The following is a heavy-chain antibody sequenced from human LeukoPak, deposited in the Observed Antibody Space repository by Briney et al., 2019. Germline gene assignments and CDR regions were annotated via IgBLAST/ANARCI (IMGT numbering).Heavy chain of an antibody. CDR2: IYSGGST. Sequence: KPGGSLRLSCAASGFTFSSSAMSWVRQAPGKGLEWVSLIYSGGSTYYADSVKGRFTISRDNSKKTLDLQRNSTRAEDTAVYYCARGPGGYQNTGGQGTLVTVPS. CDR1: GFTFSSSA. CDR3: ARGPGGYQNT. D-gene: IGHD5-12*01. J-gene: IGHJ4*02. V-gene: IGHV3-66*01.